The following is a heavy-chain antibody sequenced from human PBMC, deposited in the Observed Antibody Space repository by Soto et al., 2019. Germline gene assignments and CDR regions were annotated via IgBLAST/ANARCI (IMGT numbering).Heavy chain of an antibody. CDR1: GFTFRSFG. V-gene: IGHV3-30*03. D-gene: IGHD3-22*01. J-gene: IGHJ4*02. CDR3: ARDEVGDSSGYPQTCRY. CDR2: ISYDGSDE. Sequence: GGALRLCCAASGFTFRSFGMHWVRQAPGKGLEWVALISYDGSDEYYADSVKGRFTVSRDNSKNTLYLQMNSLQVEDTAVYYCARDEVGDSSGYPQTCRYWGQGTLVTVSS.